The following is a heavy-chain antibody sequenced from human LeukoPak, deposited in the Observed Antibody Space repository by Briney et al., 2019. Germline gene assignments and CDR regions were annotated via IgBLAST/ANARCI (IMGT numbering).Heavy chain of an antibody. D-gene: IGHD3-9*01. CDR3: AREGNDILTGNPSLGAFDI. V-gene: IGHV1-18*01. CDR2: ISAYNGNT. J-gene: IGHJ3*02. CDR1: GYTFTSYG. Sequence: ASVKVSCKASGYTFTSYGISWVRQAPGQGLEWMGWISAYNGNTNYAQKLQGRVTMTTDTSTSTAYMELRSLRSDDTAVYYCAREGNDILTGNPSLGAFDIWGQGTMVTVSS.